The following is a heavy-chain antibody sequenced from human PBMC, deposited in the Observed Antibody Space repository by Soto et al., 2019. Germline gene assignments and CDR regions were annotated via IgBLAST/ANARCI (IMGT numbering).Heavy chain of an antibody. CDR3: VRGPYNYNSRYFDY. CDR2: INHSGIT. J-gene: IGHJ4*02. CDR1: GGSFSGYF. V-gene: IGHV4-34*01. D-gene: IGHD1-1*01. Sequence: PSETLSLTCTVSGGSFSGYFWTWIRQPPGKGLEWLAEINHSGITNYNPSVESRVSMSVDTSKNQFSLRLYSVTAADRAVYYCVRGPYNYNSRYFDYWGQGTLVTVSP.